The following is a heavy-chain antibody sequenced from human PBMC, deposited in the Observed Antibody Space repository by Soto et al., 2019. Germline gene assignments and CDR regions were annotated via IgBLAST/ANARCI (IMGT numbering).Heavy chain of an antibody. V-gene: IGHV4-59*08. CDR1: GGSISSYY. CDR3: AIWGGDV. CDR2: IYYSGST. J-gene: IGHJ6*02. Sequence: QVQLQESGPGLVKPSETLSLTCTVSGGSISSYYWSWIRQPPGKGLEWIGYIYYSGSTNYNPSLKSRVTISVDTSKNQFSLKLSSVTAAGTAVYYCAIWGGDVWGQGTTVTVSS. D-gene: IGHD3-16*01.